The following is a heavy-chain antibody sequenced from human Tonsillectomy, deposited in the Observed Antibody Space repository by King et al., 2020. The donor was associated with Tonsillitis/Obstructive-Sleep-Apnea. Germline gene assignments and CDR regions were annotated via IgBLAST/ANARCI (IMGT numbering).Heavy chain of an antibody. CDR3: ANDVHPQFYYYGMDV. V-gene: IGHV3-30*18. CDR1: GFTFSTYG. CDR2: ISYDGSDK. Sequence: VQLVESGGGVVQPGRSLRVSCAASGFTFSTYGMHWVRQAPGKGLEWVALISYDGSDKYYTDSVKGRFAISRDNSKNTLYLQMDGLRAEDTAVYYCANDVHPQFYYYGMDVWGQGTTVAVS. J-gene: IGHJ6*02. D-gene: IGHD6-6*01.